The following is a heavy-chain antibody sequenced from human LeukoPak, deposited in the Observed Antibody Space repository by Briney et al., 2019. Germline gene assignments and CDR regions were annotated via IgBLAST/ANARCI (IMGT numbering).Heavy chain of an antibody. CDR3: AREGSYYFDC. CDR1: GFAFSTYE. CDR2: ISSSGSTI. J-gene: IGHJ4*02. V-gene: IGHV3-48*03. Sequence: GGSLRLSCAASGFAFSTYEMNWVRQAPGKGLEWISYISSSGSTIYYADSVKGRFTISRDNAKNSLYLQMNSLRAEDTAVYYCAREGSYYFDCWGQGTLVTVSS.